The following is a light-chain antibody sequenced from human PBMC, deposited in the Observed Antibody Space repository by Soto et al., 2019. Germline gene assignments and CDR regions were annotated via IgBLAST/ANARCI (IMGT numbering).Light chain of an antibody. Sequence: DIQMTDSPSSLSASAGDRVTITCRASQSISSYLNWYHQKPGKAPKLLIYAASSLQSGVPSRFSGSGSGTDFTLTISSLQPEDFATYYCQQSYSNTITFGLGTRLEI. J-gene: IGKJ5*01. CDR2: AAS. V-gene: IGKV1-39*01. CDR3: QQSYSNTIT. CDR1: QSISSY.